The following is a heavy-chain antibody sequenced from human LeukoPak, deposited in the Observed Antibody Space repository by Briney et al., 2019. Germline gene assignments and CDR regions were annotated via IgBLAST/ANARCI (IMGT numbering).Heavy chain of an antibody. Sequence: SETLSLTCTVSGGSISSYYWGWIRQPPGKGLEWIGYISYSGSTNYNPSLRSRLTISVDTSKNQFSLKLSSVTAADTAVYYCARARGYCSSTSCYNRGAFDIWGQGTMVTVSS. D-gene: IGHD2-2*02. V-gene: IGHV4-59*12. CDR2: ISYSGST. J-gene: IGHJ3*02. CDR3: ARARGYCSSTSCYNRGAFDI. CDR1: GGSISSYY.